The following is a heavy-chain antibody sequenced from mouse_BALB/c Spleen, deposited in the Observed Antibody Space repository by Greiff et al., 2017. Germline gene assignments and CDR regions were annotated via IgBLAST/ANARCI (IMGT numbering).Heavy chain of an antibody. CDR2: IYPGNSDT. D-gene: IGHD2-4*01. Sequence: EVQLQQSGTVLARPGASVKMSCKASGYTFTSYWMHWVKQRPGQGLEWIGAIYPGNSDTSYNQKFKGKAKLTAVTSTSTAYMELSSLTNEDSAVYYCTRRRGLRDAMDYWGQGTSVTVSS. V-gene: IGHV1-5*01. J-gene: IGHJ4*01. CDR1: GYTFTSYW. CDR3: TRRRGLRDAMDY.